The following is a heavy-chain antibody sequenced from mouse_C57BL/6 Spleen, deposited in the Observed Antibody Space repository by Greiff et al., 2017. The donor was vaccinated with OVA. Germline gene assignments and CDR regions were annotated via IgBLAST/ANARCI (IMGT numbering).Heavy chain of an antibody. D-gene: IGHD2-3*01. Sequence: EVMLVESGGDLVKPGGSLKLSCAASGFTFSSYGMSWVRQTPEKRLEWVATISSGGSYTYYPDSVKGRFTISRDNAKTTLYLQMSSLRAEDTAMYYCARYDGYYAYAMDYWGQGTSVTVSS. J-gene: IGHJ4*01. CDR2: ISSGGSYT. CDR3: ARYDGYYAYAMDY. CDR1: GFTFSSYG. V-gene: IGHV5-6*01.